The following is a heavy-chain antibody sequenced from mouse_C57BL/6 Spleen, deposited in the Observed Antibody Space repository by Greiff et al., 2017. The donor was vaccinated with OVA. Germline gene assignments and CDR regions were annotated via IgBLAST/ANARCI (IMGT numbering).Heavy chain of an antibody. Sequence: QVQLKQSGAELARPGASVKMSCKASGYTFTSYTMHWVQQRPGQGLEWIGYINPSSGYTKYNQKFKDKATLTADKSSSTSYMQLRSLTYEDSAVYYGARWGDGYDDYWYFDVWGTGTTVTVSS. V-gene: IGHV1-4*01. D-gene: IGHD2-2*01. J-gene: IGHJ1*03. CDR2: INPSSGYT. CDR3: ARWGDGYDDYWYFDV. CDR1: GYTFTSYT.